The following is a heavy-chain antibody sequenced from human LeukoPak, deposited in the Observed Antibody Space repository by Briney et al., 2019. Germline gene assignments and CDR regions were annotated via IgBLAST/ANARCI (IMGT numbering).Heavy chain of an antibody. CDR1: GYSISSGSYY. CDR3: ARGRSLLQY. CDR2: IYTSGST. Sequence: SETLSLTCTVSGYSISSGSYYWSWIRQPAGKGLEWIGRIYTSGSTNYNPSLKSRVTISLDTSQNQFSLKLSSVTAADTAVYYCARGRSLLQYWGQGALVTVSS. V-gene: IGHV4-61*02. J-gene: IGHJ4*02. D-gene: IGHD3-10*01.